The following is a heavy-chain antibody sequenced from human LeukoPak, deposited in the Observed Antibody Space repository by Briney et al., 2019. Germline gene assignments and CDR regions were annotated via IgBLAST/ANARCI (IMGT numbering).Heavy chain of an antibody. CDR3: ARPIPHSSWYNRGYYFDY. D-gene: IGHD6-13*01. J-gene: IGHJ4*02. Sequence: GGSLRLSCAASGFTFSSYEMNWVRQAPGKGLEWVSYISSSGSTIYYADSVKGRFTISRDNAKNSLYLQMNSLRAEDTAVYYCARPIPHSSWYNRGYYFDYWGQGTLVTVSS. CDR1: GFTFSSYE. CDR2: ISSSGSTI. V-gene: IGHV3-48*03.